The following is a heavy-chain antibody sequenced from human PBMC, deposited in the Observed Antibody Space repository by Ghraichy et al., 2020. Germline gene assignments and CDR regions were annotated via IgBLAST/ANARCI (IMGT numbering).Heavy chain of an antibody. Sequence: GGSLRLSCAASGFTFDDYAMHWVRQAPGKGLEWVSGISWNSGSIGYADSVKGRFTISRDNAKNSLYLQMNSLRAEDTALYYCAKDKAFSYCSGGSCYSHRNYYYYYGMDVWGQGTTVTVSS. D-gene: IGHD2-15*01. V-gene: IGHV3-9*01. CDR2: ISWNSGSI. CDR1: GFTFDDYA. CDR3: AKDKAFSYCSGGSCYSHRNYYYYYGMDV. J-gene: IGHJ6*02.